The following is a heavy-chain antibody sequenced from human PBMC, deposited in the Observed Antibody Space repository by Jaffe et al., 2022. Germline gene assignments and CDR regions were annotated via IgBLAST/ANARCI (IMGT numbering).Heavy chain of an antibody. D-gene: IGHD4-17*01. CDR3: AHKPTPPGDPTTFSALDDEHPDWFDP. CDR1: GFSLSTSGVG. V-gene: IGHV2-5*01. J-gene: IGHJ5*02. CDR2: IYWNDDK. Sequence: QITLKESGPTLVKPTQTLTLTCTFSGFSLSTSGVGVGWIRQPPGKALEWLALIYWNDDKRYSPSLKSRLTITKDTSKNQVVLTMTNMDPVDTATYYCAHKPTPPGDPTTFSALDDEHPDWFDPWGQGTLVTVSS.